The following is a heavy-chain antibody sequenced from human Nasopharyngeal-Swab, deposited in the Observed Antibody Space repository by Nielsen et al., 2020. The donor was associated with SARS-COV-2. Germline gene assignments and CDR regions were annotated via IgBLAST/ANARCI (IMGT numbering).Heavy chain of an antibody. CDR3: ARASSWYKVVDY. V-gene: IGHV4-4*07. J-gene: IGHJ4*02. D-gene: IGHD6-13*01. CDR1: DGSISSYY. Sequence: SDTLSLTCTVSDGSISSYYWSWIRQSAGKGLEWIGRIYASGSSNYNPSFNSRVTMSVNTSKNQFSLKLSSVTAADTAVYYCARASSWYKVVDYWGQGTLVTVSS. CDR2: IYASGSS.